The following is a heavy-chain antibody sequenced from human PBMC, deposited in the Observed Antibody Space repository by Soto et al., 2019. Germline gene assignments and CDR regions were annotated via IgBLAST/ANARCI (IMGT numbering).Heavy chain of an antibody. Sequence: GGSLRLSCAASGFTFSSYAMHWVRQAPGKGLEWVAVISYDGSNKYYADSVKGRFTISRDNSKNTLYLQMNSLRAEDTAVYYCARPPYGSGSYYAFDIWGQGTMVTVSS. CDR3: ARPPYGSGSYYAFDI. D-gene: IGHD3-10*01. V-gene: IGHV3-30-3*01. J-gene: IGHJ3*02. CDR2: ISYDGSNK. CDR1: GFTFSSYA.